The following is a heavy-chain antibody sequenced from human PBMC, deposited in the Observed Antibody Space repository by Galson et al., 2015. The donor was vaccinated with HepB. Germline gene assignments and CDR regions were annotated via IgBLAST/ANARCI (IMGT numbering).Heavy chain of an antibody. CDR1: GGSISSYY. CDR2: IYYSGST. V-gene: IGHV4-59*01. J-gene: IGHJ4*02. D-gene: IGHD5-24*01. CDR3: ARGVERATTYYFDY. Sequence: SETLSLTCTVSGGSISSYYWSWIRQPPGKGLEWIGYIYYSGSTNYNPSLKSRVTISVDTSKNQFSLKLSSVTAADTAVYYCARGVERATTYYFDYWGQGILVTVSS.